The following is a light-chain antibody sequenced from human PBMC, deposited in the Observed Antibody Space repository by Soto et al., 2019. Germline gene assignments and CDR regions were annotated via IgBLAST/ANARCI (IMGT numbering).Light chain of an antibody. CDR2: DVT. J-gene: IGLJ1*01. V-gene: IGLV2-14*03. Sequence: QSVLTQPASVSGSPGQSISISCPGTGSEIGGYEHVSWYQQHPGKAPKLITFDVTTRPSGVSNRFFGSKSGNTASLTIAGLQPADEADYFCSSYTSVNLYVFGTGTKVTVL. CDR1: GSEIGGYEH. CDR3: SSYTSVNLYV.